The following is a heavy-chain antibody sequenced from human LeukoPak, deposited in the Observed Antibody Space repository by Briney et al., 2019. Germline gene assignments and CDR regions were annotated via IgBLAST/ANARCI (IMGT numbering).Heavy chain of an antibody. V-gene: IGHV3-23*01. D-gene: IGHD2-15*01. CDR1: GFTFSDYA. CDR3: ASRYCSGGSGYNRYYFDY. J-gene: IGHJ4*02. Sequence: GGSLRLSCAASGFTFSDYAMSWVRQAPGKGLEWVSDIDGSGGSAYYADSVKGRVTICRDNSKNTQYLQMNSLRADDTAVYYCASRYCSGGSGYNRYYFDYWGQGTLVTVSS. CDR2: IDGSGGSA.